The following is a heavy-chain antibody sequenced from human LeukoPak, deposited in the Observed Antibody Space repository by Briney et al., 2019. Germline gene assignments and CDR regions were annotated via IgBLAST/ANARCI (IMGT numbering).Heavy chain of an antibody. Sequence: ASVKVSCKASGYTFTSYGISWVRQAPGQGLEWMGWISAYNGNTNYAQKPQGRVTMTTDTSTSTAYMELRSLRSDDTAVYYCARDLLWFGESKRDYRNFDYWGQGTLVTVSS. V-gene: IGHV1-18*01. CDR3: ARDLLWFGESKRDYRNFDY. CDR2: ISAYNGNT. CDR1: GYTFTSYG. D-gene: IGHD3-10*01. J-gene: IGHJ4*02.